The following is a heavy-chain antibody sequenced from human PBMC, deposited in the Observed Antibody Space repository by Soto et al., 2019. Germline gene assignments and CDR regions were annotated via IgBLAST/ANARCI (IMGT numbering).Heavy chain of an antibody. J-gene: IGHJ6*02. CDR2: LYPGDSDT. D-gene: IGHD4-4*01. V-gene: IGHV5-51*01. CDR1: GYSFTSYW. Sequence: GYSFTSYWIGWVRQMPGKGLEWMGILYPGDSDTRYSPSFQGQVTISADKSISTAYLQWSSLKASDTAMYYCARLHRSNLPYYYYRMDVWGQGTTVTVSS. CDR3: ARLHRSNLPYYYYRMDV.